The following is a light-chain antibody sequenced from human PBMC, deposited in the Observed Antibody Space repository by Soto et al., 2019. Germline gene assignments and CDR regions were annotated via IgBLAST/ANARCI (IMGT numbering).Light chain of an antibody. Sequence: DIQMTQSPSTLSASVGDRVTITCRASQSISSWLAWYQQKPGKAPKLLIYKASSLESGVPSRFSGSGSGTEFTLTICSLQPDDFATYSCQQYNSYSWTFGQGTKVEIK. CDR2: KAS. CDR1: QSISSW. V-gene: IGKV1-5*03. CDR3: QQYNSYSWT. J-gene: IGKJ1*01.